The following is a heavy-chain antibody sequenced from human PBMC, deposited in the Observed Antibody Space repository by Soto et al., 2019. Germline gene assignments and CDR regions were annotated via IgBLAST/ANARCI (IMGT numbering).Heavy chain of an antibody. V-gene: IGHV3-72*01. J-gene: IGHJ2*01. CDR2: SRNKANGDTT. CDR1: ELTFSDYY. Sequence: DVELVESGGGLVQPGGSLRLSCAAAELTFSDYYMDWVRQAPGKGLEWVARSRNKANGDTTEYAASVRGRFTISRDDSTNSLYLHMNSLKTEDTAVYYCARNNGLNRYFDLWGRGTLVTVSS. CDR3: ARNNGLNRYFDL. D-gene: IGHD1-20*01.